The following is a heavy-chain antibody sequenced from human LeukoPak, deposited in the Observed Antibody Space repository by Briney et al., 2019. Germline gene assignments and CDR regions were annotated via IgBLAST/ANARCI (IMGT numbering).Heavy chain of an antibody. D-gene: IGHD6-13*01. Sequence: GGSLRLSCAASGFTFSSYAMHWVRQAPGKGREWVAFIWSDGNNKYYADSVEGRFTISRDTSKNTLFLQMNSLRAEDTAVYYCARGQPGVAAAGNLDYWGQGTLVTVSS. CDR2: IWSDGNNK. CDR1: GFTFSSYA. CDR3: ARGQPGVAAAGNLDY. V-gene: IGHV3-33*01. J-gene: IGHJ4*02.